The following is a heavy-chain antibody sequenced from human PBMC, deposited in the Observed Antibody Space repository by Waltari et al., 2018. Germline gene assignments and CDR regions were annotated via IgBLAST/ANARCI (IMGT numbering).Heavy chain of an antibody. V-gene: IGHV4-38-2*01. CDR1: GYSISSGYY. D-gene: IGHD6-19*01. Sequence: QVQLQESGPGLVKPSETLSLTCAVSGYSISSGYYWGWIRQPPGKGLEWIGSIYHSGGTYYSPSLRSRVTISVDTSKNQFSLKLSSVTAADTAVYYCARHSSGWYYFDYWGQGTLVTVSS. CDR2: IYHSGGT. J-gene: IGHJ4*02. CDR3: ARHSSGWYYFDY.